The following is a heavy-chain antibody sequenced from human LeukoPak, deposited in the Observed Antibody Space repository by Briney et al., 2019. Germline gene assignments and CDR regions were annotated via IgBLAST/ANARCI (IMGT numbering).Heavy chain of an antibody. V-gene: IGHV5-51*01. D-gene: IGHD1-26*01. CDR1: GYSFSTYW. CDR2: INPGDSDT. J-gene: IGHJ4*02. Sequence: GESLKISCKGSGYSFSTYWIGWVRQMPGKGLEWMAIINPGDSDTRYGPSFQGQVTISADKSISTAYLQWSSLKASDTAMYYCARHTYFSGSYYTYPDYWGQGTLVTVSS. CDR3: ARHTYFSGSYYTYPDY.